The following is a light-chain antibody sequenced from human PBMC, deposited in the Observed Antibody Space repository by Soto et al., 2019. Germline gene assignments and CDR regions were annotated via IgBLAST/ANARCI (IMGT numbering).Light chain of an antibody. CDR3: CSYAGTNIFVV. CDR1: SSDVGSYDR. Sequence: QSALTQPASVSGSPGQSITISCTGTSSDVGSYDRVSWYQRHPGKAPKLMIYEDRRRHSGVSNRFSGSKSGNTASLTISGLQAEDEADYYCCSYAGTNIFVVFGGGTKLTVL. V-gene: IGLV2-23*02. J-gene: IGLJ2*01. CDR2: EDR.